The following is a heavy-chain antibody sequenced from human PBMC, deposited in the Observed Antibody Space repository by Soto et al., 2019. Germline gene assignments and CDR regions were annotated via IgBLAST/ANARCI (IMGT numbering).Heavy chain of an antibody. D-gene: IGHD6-13*01. V-gene: IGHV1-69*01. J-gene: IGHJ4*02. Sequence: QAQLVQSGAEVKKPGSSVKVSCKASGGTFSSYAISWVRQAPGQGLEWMGGIIPIFGTANYPQKLQGRVTVTADECTRVAYRLLSSRRCEDTDVSYCALIGAAAGRDHDYWGQGTLVTVSS. CDR1: GGTFSSYA. CDR3: ALIGAAAGRDHDY. CDR2: IIPIFGTA.